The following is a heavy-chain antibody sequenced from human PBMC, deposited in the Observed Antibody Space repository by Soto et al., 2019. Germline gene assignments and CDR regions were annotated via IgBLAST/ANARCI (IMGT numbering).Heavy chain of an antibody. D-gene: IGHD3-3*01. V-gene: IGHV1-69*01. CDR3: ARPSGGRIRYLEPFDY. CDR2: LIPVFGTT. J-gene: IGHJ4*02. CDR1: GDTFTKYA. Sequence: QVQLVQSGAEVRKPGSSVKVSCKASGDTFTKYAISWVRQAPGQGLEWVGGLIPVFGTTNNAQKFRDRVTITADESTSTVYMELSSLRSEDTAVYYCARPSGGRIRYLEPFDYWGQGTQITVS.